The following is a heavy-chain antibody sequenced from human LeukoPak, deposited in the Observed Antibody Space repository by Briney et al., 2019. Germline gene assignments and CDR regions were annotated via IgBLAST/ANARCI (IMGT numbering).Heavy chain of an antibody. CDR3: ARAGTLQSNPSAFDI. Sequence: PSETLSLTCTVSGGSLSRYYGSWIRQPPGKGVEWIGYIYYSGRTSHNPSLRSRDTISVDTSKNQFYLKLYSVTAADTAVYYCARAGTLQSNPSAFDIWGQETMVTVSS. V-gene: IGHV4-59*01. CDR2: IYYSGRT. CDR1: GGSLSRYY. D-gene: IGHD5-24*01. J-gene: IGHJ3*02.